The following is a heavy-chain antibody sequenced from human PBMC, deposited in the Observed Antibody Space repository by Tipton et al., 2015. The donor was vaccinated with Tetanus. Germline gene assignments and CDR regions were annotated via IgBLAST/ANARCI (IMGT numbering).Heavy chain of an antibody. J-gene: IGHJ4*02. CDR3: ARAADTAMVTGEFDY. V-gene: IGHV4-30-2*01. CDR1: GGSISSGGYS. Sequence: TLSLTCAVSGGSISSGGYSWSWIRQPPGKGLEWIGYIYHSGSTYYNPSLKSRVTISVDRSKNQFSLKLSSVTAADTAVYYCARAADTAMVTGEFDYWGQGTLVTVSS. D-gene: IGHD5-18*01. CDR2: IYHSGST.